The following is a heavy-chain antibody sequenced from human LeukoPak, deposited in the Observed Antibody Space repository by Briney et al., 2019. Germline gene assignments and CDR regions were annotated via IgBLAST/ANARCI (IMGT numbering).Heavy chain of an antibody. J-gene: IGHJ4*02. CDR1: GYTFTSYD. D-gene: IGHD2-15*01. CDR2: VNPNSGHT. CDR3: ARGAPGSYCSGGSCPCFDY. Sequence: GASVKVSCKASGYTFTSYDINWGRHGTGQGHEWMGWVNPNSGHTGYAQKFQGRVTMTRNTSISTAYMELSSLRSEDTAVYYCARGAPGSYCSGGSCPCFDYWGQGTLVSVSS. V-gene: IGHV1-8*01.